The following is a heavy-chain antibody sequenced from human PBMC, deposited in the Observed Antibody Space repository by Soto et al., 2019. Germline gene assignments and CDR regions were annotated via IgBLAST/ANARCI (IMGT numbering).Heavy chain of an antibody. Sequence: GESLKISCAASGFTFSNAWMNWVRQAPGKGLEWVGRIKGKTDGGTTDYAAPVKGRFTISRDDSKNTLYLQMNSLKTEGTAVYYCTTLSITIFGVVLMDVWGQGTTVTVSS. CDR2: IKGKTDGGTT. CDR3: TTLSITIFGVVLMDV. V-gene: IGHV3-15*07. CDR1: GFTFSNAW. J-gene: IGHJ6*02. D-gene: IGHD3-3*01.